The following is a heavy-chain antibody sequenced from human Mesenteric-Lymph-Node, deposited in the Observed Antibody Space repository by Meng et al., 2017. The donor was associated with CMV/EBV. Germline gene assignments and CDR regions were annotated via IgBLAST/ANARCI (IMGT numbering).Heavy chain of an antibody. CDR3: ARRARYYYGMDV. V-gene: IGHV4-59*01. CDR2: IYYTGST. D-gene: IGHD3-9*01. Sequence: GSLRLSCTVSGDSISSYYWSWIRQPPGKGLEWIGYIYYTGSTSYNPSLKSRVTISQDTSKNQLSLKLTSVTAADTAVYYCARRARYYYGMDVWGQGTTVTVSS. CDR1: GDSISSYY. J-gene: IGHJ6*02.